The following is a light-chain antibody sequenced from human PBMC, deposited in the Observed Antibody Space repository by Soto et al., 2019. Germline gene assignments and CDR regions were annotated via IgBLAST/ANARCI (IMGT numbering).Light chain of an antibody. Sequence: NFMLTQPHSVSASPGKTVTISYTGNSGSIATNSVQWCQLRPGSVPTTVISEDNQGPSGVPDRFSGSIDTSSNSASLTISGMKTEDEADYYFQSYNNNNQVFGGGTKLTVL. CDR3: QSYNNNNQV. CDR2: EDN. J-gene: IGLJ3*02. CDR1: SGSIATNS. V-gene: IGLV6-57*02.